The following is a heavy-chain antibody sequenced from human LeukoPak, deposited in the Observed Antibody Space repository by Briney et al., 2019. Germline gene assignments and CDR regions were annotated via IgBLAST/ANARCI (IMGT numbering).Heavy chain of an antibody. D-gene: IGHD1-26*01. CDR2: INGANGDT. V-gene: IGHV1-18*01. CDR1: GYTFTTYS. CDR3: ARLWADTAY. Sequence: ASVKVSCKTSGYTFTTYSITWVRQAPGQGLEWMGWINGANGDTNYAEKFQGRITMTTDSSTSTAYMDLRSLTPDDTGLYYCARLWADTAYWGQGTLVTVSP. J-gene: IGHJ4*02.